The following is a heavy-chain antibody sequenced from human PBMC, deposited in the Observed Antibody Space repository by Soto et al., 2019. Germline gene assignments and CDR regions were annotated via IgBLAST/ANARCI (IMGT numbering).Heavy chain of an antibody. Sequence: QVQLVQSGAEVKKPGASVKVSCKASGYTFTSYYMHWVRQAPGQGLEWMGIINPSGGSTSYAQKVQGRVTMTRDTSTSTVYMELSSLRSEDTAVYYCAREEGAIPDAFDIWGQGTMVTVSS. CDR3: AREEGAIPDAFDI. V-gene: IGHV1-46*01. J-gene: IGHJ3*02. D-gene: IGHD1-26*01. CDR2: INPSGGST. CDR1: GYTFTSYY.